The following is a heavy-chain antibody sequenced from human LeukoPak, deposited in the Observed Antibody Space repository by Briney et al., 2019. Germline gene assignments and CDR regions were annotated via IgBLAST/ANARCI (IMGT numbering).Heavy chain of an antibody. CDR2: INPNSGGT. Sequence: ASVKVSCKVSGYTLTELSMHWVRQAPGQGLEWMGWINPNSGGTNYAQKFRGWVTMTRDTSISTAYMELSRLRSDDTAVYYCARGYCSSTSCKNYYYYGMDVWGKGTTVTVSS. J-gene: IGHJ6*04. CDR1: GYTLTELS. CDR3: ARGYCSSTSCKNYYYYGMDV. D-gene: IGHD2-2*01. V-gene: IGHV1-2*04.